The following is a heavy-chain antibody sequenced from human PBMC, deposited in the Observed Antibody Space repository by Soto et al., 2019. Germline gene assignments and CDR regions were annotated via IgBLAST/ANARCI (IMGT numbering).Heavy chain of an antibody. V-gene: IGHV3-9*01. CDR2: ISWNSGNI. CDR1: GFTFDDYA. CDR3: VRSKGEYTTATAFDY. J-gene: IGHJ4*02. Sequence: GGSLRLSCAASGFTFDDYAMYWVRQVLGKGLEWVSSISWNSGNIGYADSVKGRFTTSRDNAENSLYLQMNSLRPEETALYYCVRSKGEYTTATAFDYWGQGTLVPVSS. D-gene: IGHD1-1*01.